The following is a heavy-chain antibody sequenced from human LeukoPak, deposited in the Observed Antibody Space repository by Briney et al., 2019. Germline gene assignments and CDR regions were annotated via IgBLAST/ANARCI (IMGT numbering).Heavy chain of an antibody. CDR3: AKDEYVDFWRDPEY. CDR1: GFTFSRCA. CDR2: ISGSGGQT. V-gene: IGHV3-23*01. Sequence: GGSLRLSCVVSGFTFSRCAMTWVRQAPGKGLEWVSAISGSGGQTYYADAVKGRFTISRDNSKNTLFPQMNSRKGEDTDDLCFAKDEYVDFWRDPEYWGRGTLVAVSS. D-gene: IGHD3-3*01. J-gene: IGHJ4*02.